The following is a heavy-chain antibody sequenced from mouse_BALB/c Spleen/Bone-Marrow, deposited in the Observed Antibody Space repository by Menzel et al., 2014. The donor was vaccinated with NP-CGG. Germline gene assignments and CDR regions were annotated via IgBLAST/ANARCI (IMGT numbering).Heavy chain of an antibody. CDR2: INYAGSD. V-gene: IGHV3-6*02. Sequence: EVQLQQSGPGLVKPSQSLSLTCSVTDYSITSRYYWSWIRQLPGNKLQWMGYINYAGSDSYNPSLKNLISITRDTSKNQFFLKLNSVTTEDTATYYCARGRDYYGNYFDYWGQGTTLTVSS. CDR3: ARGRDYYGNYFDY. J-gene: IGHJ2*01. CDR1: DYSITSRYY. D-gene: IGHD1-1*01.